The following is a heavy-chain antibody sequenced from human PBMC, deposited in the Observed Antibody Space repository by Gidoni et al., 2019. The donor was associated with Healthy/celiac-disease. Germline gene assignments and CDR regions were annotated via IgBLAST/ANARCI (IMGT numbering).Heavy chain of an antibody. CDR3: ARADTIFGVPS. Sequence: QVQLQESGPGLVKPSETLSLTCTVSGGSISSYYWSWIRQPPGKGLEWIGYIYYSGSTNYNPSLKSRVTISVDTSKNQFSLKLSSVTAADTAVYYCARADTIFGVPSWGQGTLVTVSS. J-gene: IGHJ4*02. V-gene: IGHV4-59*01. D-gene: IGHD3-3*01. CDR2: IYYSGST. CDR1: GGSISSYY.